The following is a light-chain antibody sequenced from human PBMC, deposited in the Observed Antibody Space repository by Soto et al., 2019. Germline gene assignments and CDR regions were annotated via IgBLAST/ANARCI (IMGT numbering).Light chain of an antibody. CDR3: QQDGSSPPT. CDR2: GAS. Sequence: EIVLTQSPGTLSLSPGERATLSCRASQSVYKKFLAWYQQNPGQAPRLLINGASHRATGIPDRVSGSGSGTACSLTIDRLEPEDFAVYFCQQDGSSPPTFGGGTKVAMK. J-gene: IGKJ4*01. CDR1: QSVYKKF. V-gene: IGKV3-20*01.